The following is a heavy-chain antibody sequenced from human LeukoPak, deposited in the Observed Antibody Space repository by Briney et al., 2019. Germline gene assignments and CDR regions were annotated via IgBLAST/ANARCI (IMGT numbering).Heavy chain of an antibody. D-gene: IGHD3-22*01. CDR2: ISGSGDST. V-gene: IGHV3-23*01. J-gene: IGHJ4*02. Sequence: PGGSLRLSCAASGFTFSSNAMSWVRQAPGKGLEWVSGISGSGDSTFYADSVKGRFTISRDNSKNTLYLQMNSLRAEDTAVYYCARHTGSGYYYGNWGQGTLVTVSS. CDR1: GFTFSSNA. CDR3: ARHTGSGYYYGN.